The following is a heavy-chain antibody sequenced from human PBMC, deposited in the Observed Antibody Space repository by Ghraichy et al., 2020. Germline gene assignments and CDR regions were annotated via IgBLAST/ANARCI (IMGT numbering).Heavy chain of an antibody. CDR1: GGSFSGYY. Sequence: SETLSLTCAVYGGSFSGYYWSWIRQPPGQGLEWIGEINHSGSNNYNPSLKSRVTISVDTSKNQLSLKLSSVTAADTAVYYCGRILLSNWNSGLPFDYWGHGTLVTVSS. CDR3: GRILLSNWNSGLPFDY. CDR2: INHSGSN. V-gene: IGHV4-34*01. J-gene: IGHJ4*01. D-gene: IGHD1-1*01.